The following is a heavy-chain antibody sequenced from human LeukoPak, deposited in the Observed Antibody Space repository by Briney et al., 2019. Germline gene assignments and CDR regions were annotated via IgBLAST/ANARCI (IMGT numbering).Heavy chain of an antibody. CDR3: AKGATEGYYYYYGLDV. J-gene: IGHJ6*02. Sequence: ASVTVSCKASGYTFTGYYMHWVRQAPGQGLEWMGWINPKSGATTYAQKFQDRVTLTRDTSINTAYMDLSGLTSGDTAVFYCAKGATEGYYYYYGLDVWGQGTTVTVSS. CDR1: GYTFTGYY. V-gene: IGHV1-2*02. CDR2: INPKSGAT.